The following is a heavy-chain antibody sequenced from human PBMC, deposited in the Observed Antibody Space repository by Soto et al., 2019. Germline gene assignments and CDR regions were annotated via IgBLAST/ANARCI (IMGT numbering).Heavy chain of an antibody. CDR1: GVSISSGNW. V-gene: IGHV4-4*02. D-gene: IGHD3-10*01. Sequence: ASETLSLTCAVAGVSISSGNWWTWVRQTPQRGLEYIGEIFHDGTANYYPSFERRVAISVDTSKNQFSLKLTSVTAADTAISFCARLVYDTRLNYMYFDFWGQGARVTVSS. CDR3: ARLVYDTRLNYMYFDF. CDR2: IFHDGTA. J-gene: IGHJ4*02.